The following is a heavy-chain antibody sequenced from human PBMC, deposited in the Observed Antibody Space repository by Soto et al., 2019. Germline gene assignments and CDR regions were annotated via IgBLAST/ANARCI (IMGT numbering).Heavy chain of an antibody. V-gene: IGHV3-30*18. D-gene: IGHD2-15*01. CDR1: GFPFSSYG. Sequence: PGGSLRLSCAASGFPFSSYGMHWVRQAPGKGLEWVAVISYDGSNKYYADSVKGRFTISRDNSKNTLYLQMNSLRAEDTAVYYCAKDRGTYCSGGSCHRGYFDYWGQGTLVTVSS. CDR2: ISYDGSNK. CDR3: AKDRGTYCSGGSCHRGYFDY. J-gene: IGHJ4*02.